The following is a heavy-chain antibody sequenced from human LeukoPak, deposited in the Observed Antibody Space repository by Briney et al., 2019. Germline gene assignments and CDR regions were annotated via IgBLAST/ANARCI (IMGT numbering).Heavy chain of an antibody. CDR1: GFTFCSYA. CDR2: INQNAGEK. J-gene: IGHJ4*02. Sequence: PGGSLRLSCATSGFTFCSYAMHWVRQAPGKGLEWVASINQNAGEKHYVDSVEGRFTISRDNAKNSLYLQMNTLRAEDTAVFYCARSTGWYPFPDYWGQGTLVTVSS. V-gene: IGHV3-7*01. CDR3: ARSTGWYPFPDY. D-gene: IGHD6-19*01.